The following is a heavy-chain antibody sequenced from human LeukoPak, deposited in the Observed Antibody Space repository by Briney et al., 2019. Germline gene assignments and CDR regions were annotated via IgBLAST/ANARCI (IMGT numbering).Heavy chain of an antibody. J-gene: IGHJ4*02. CDR3: ASDQLQDRDFDY. CDR2: IIPILGIA. CDR1: GGTFSSYA. V-gene: IGHV1-69*04. Sequence: APVKVSCKASGGTFSSYAISWVRQAPGQGLEWMGRIIPILGIANYAQKFQGRVTITADKSTSTAYMELSSLRSEDTAVYYCASDQLQDRDFDYWGQGTLVTVSS. D-gene: IGHD1-26*01.